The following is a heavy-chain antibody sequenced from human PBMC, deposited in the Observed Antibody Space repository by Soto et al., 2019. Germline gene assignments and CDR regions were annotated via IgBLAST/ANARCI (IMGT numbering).Heavy chain of an antibody. J-gene: IGHJ4*02. CDR1: GFTFSSYG. Sequence: GGSLRLSCAASGFTFSSYGMHWVRQAPGKGLEWVAVIWYDGSNKYYADSVKGRFTISRDNSKNTLYLQMNSLRAEDTAVYYCARDEGDYYDSSGYYSIDYWGQGTLVTVSS. D-gene: IGHD3-22*01. CDR2: IWYDGSNK. V-gene: IGHV3-33*01. CDR3: ARDEGDYYDSSGYYSIDY.